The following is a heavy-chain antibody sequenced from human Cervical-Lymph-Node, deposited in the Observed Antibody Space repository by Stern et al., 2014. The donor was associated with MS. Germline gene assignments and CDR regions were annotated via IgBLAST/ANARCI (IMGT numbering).Heavy chain of an antibody. Sequence: QVQLVQSGAEVKKPGASLNLSCKASGYTFNTYSVHWIRQAPGQGLEWLGLVTPHGGGTHYAPKFQGRVPMTTDTSTRTVYMRLSSLRSNDTAVYYCATLCSGDCKTDSWGQGTLVTVSS. CDR2: VTPHGGGT. D-gene: IGHD2-21*02. CDR1: GYTFNTYS. CDR3: ATLCSGDCKTDS. V-gene: IGHV1-46*02. J-gene: IGHJ4*02.